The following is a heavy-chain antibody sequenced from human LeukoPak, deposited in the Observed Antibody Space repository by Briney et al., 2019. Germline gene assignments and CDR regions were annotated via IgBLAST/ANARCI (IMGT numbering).Heavy chain of an antibody. V-gene: IGHV1-2*02. CDR1: GYTFTVYY. Sequence: ASVTVSFTASGYTFTVYYMHWVRQAPGQGHEWMGWINPNSSGTNYSQKFQGRVTMTRDTSSSTAYMEMRRLRSAAKAGYYWARDGVGYYDSSGYYYFHYWGQGTLVTVSS. CDR2: INPNSSGT. CDR3: ARDGVGYYDSSGYYYFHY. J-gene: IGHJ1*01. D-gene: IGHD3-22*01.